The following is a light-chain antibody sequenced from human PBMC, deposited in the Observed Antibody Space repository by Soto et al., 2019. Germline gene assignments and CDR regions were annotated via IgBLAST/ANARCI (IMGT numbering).Light chain of an antibody. CDR3: QHYGRWVT. Sequence: EIVLTQSPGTLSLSPGERATLSCRASQSVSSSYLAWYQQKPGQAPRLLIYGASRRATGIPDRLSGSGSGTDFTLTISRLEPDDFTVYYCQHYGRWVTFGGGNKVEIK. V-gene: IGKV3-20*01. CDR1: QSVSSSY. CDR2: GAS. J-gene: IGKJ4*01.